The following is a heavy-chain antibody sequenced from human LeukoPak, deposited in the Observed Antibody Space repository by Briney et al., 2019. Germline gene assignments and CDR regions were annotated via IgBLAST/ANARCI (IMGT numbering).Heavy chain of an antibody. D-gene: IGHD3-10*01. CDR2: INLDGREI. Sequence: GGSLRLSCAASGLILSSYLMSWVRQAPGKGLEWGANINLDGREIYYVDSVKGRFTISRDNAKNSLYLQMNSLRAEDTAVYYCARVRRDLPGRSDYFDYWGQGTLVTVSP. V-gene: IGHV3-7*02. CDR1: GLILSSYL. J-gene: IGHJ4*02. CDR3: ARVRRDLPGRSDYFDY.